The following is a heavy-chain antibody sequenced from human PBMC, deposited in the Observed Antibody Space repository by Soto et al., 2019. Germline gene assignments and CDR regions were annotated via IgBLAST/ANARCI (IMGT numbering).Heavy chain of an antibody. CDR1: GFTFTSYG. J-gene: IGHJ6*02. D-gene: IGHD3-3*01. CDR2: ISYDGSNK. Sequence: PGWSLRLSCAASGFTFTSYGMHWVRQAPGKGLEWVAVISYDGSNKYYADSVRGRFTISRDNSKNSLYLQMNSLRTEDTAVYYCAKDLLGIFGVDPYYYYGMDVWVQGTTANVS. V-gene: IGHV3-30*18. CDR3: AKDLLGIFGVDPYYYYGMDV.